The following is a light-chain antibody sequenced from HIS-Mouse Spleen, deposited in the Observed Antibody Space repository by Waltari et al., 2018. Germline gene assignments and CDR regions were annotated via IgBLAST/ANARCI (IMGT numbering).Light chain of an antibody. Sequence: QSALTQPASVSGSPGQSIPISCTGTSRDVGGYNYVSWYQQHPGKAPKRMIYEVSNLPSGVSNRFSGSKSGNTASLTISGLQAEDEADYYCSSYTSSSTLVFGGGTKLTVL. CDR1: SRDVGGYNY. CDR3: SSYTSSSTLV. CDR2: EVS. V-gene: IGLV2-14*01. J-gene: IGLJ3*02.